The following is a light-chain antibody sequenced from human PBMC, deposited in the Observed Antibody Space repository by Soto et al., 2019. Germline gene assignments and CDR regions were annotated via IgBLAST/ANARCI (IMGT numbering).Light chain of an antibody. Sequence: AIQLTQSPSSLSASVGDSVTITCRASQGISSALAWYQQKPWKAPKLLIYDASSLESWVPSRFSGSGSGTDFTLTLSSLQPEDFATYYRQQFNSYPHTFGGGTKVEIK. CDR1: QGISSA. J-gene: IGKJ4*01. V-gene: IGKV1-13*02. CDR3: QQFNSYPHT. CDR2: DAS.